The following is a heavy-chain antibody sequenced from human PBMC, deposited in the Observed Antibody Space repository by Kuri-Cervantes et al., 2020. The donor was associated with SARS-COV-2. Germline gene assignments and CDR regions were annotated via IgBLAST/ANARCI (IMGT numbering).Heavy chain of an antibody. V-gene: IGHV3-30*18. CDR1: GFNFSTTD. CDR2: ISSDGKNK. CDR3: AKDRVGVQDF. D-gene: IGHD2-21*01. J-gene: IGHJ4*02. Sequence: GESLKISCVASGFNFSTTDMHWVRQAPGKGLEWVTFISSDGKNKKCIASGKGRFTISRDNSQNTLYLHMKSLRSEDTAMYYCAKDRVGVQDFWGQGTLVTVSS.